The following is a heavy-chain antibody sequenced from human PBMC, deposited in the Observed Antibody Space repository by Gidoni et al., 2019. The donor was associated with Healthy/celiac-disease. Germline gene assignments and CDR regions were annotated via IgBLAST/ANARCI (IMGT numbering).Heavy chain of an antibody. Sequence: VQLVQSGAAVKTPGASVKVSCKASGYTFTSYYMHWVRQAPGQGREWMGVINPSGCSTSYAQKCQGRVTMTRDKSTSTVYMELSSLRSEDTAVYYGARGFSGWLNNWFDPWGQGTLVTVSS. CDR2: INPSGCST. D-gene: IGHD6-19*01. CDR1: GYTFTSYY. V-gene: IGHV1-46*01. J-gene: IGHJ5*02. CDR3: ARGFSGWLNNWFDP.